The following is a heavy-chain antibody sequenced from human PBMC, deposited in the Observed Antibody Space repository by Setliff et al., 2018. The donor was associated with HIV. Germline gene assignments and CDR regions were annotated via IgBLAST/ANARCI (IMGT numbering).Heavy chain of an antibody. J-gene: IGHJ4*02. D-gene: IGHD3-3*01. V-gene: IGHV4-39*07. Sequence: SETLSLTCTVSGGSISSSSYYWGWIRQPPGEGLEWIGSIYYTGSTYYNPSLKSRVTISVDTSKSQFSLKLNSVTAADTAVYYCARDQSDWFYWGQGTLVTV. CDR1: GGSISSSSYY. CDR2: IYYTGST. CDR3: ARDQSDWFY.